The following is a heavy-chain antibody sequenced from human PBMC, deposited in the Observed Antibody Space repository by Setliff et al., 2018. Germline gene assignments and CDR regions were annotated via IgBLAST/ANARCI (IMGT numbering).Heavy chain of an antibody. CDR2: INLHGGGT. V-gene: IGHV1-2*02. D-gene: IGHD2-2*01. CDR3: ARGRIGSTWTGDY. CDR1: GFTSTDHY. Sequence: ASVKVSCKASGFTSTDHYMHWVRQAPGQGLEWMGWINLHGGGTNYAQNFQGRVTMTMDTSISTAYMELSGLRSDDTALYYCARGRIGSTWTGDYWGQGALVTVSS. J-gene: IGHJ4*02.